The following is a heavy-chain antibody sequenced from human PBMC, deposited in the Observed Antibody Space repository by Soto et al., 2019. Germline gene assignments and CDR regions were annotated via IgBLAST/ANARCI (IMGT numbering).Heavy chain of an antibody. CDR2: ISAYNGNT. CDR3: ANDAFDI. CDR1: GYTFTSYG. Sequence: QVQLVQSGAEVKKPGASVKVSCKASGYTFTSYGISWVRRAPGQGLEWMGWISAYNGNTNYAQKLQGRATMTTATSPSTAYMELRGLRSDDTAVSYCANDAFDIWGEGTMVTVSS. J-gene: IGHJ3*02. V-gene: IGHV1-18*01.